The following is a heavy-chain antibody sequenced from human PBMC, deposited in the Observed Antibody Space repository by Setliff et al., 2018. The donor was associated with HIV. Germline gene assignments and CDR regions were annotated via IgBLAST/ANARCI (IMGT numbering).Heavy chain of an antibody. V-gene: IGHV4-61*08. Sequence: SETLSLTCTVSGGSFSSGGYYWNWIRQYPVKGLEWIGEINHSGSTNYNPSLKTRVTISVDTSKNQFSLKLTSVTAADTAIYSCARDQGRPTGSWWDQASSWYLDSWGQGVLVTVSS. D-gene: IGHD6-13*01. J-gene: IGHJ5*01. CDR1: GGSFSSGGYY. CDR2: INHSGST. CDR3: ARDQGRPTGSWWDQASSWYLDS.